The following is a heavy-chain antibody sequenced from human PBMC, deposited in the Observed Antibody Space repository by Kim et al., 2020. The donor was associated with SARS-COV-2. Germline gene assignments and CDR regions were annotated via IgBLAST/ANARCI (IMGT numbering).Heavy chain of an antibody. CDR1: GFTFDDYA. Sequence: GGSLRLSCAASGFTFDDYAMHWVRQAPGKGLEWVSGICWNSGSIGYADAVKGRFTISRDNAKNSLYLQMNSLRAEDTALYYCAKDTPYGSGSYSDYWGKGTLVTVSS. CDR3: AKDTPYGSGSYSDY. V-gene: IGHV3-9*01. J-gene: IGHJ4*02. CDR2: ICWNSGSI. D-gene: IGHD3-10*01.